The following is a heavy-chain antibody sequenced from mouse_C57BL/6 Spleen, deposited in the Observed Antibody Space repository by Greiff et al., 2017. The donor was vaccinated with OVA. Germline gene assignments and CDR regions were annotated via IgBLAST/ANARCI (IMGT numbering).Heavy chain of an antibody. CDR2: IDPSDSYT. V-gene: IGHV1-69*01. Sequence: VQLQQPGAELVMPGASVKLSCKASGYTFTSYWMHWVKQRPGQGLEWIGEIDPSDSYTNYTQKFKGKSTLTVDKSYSTAYMQLSSLTSEDSAVYYCARWLPHYYAMDYWGQGTSVTVSS. D-gene: IGHD2-2*01. CDR1: GYTFTSYW. J-gene: IGHJ4*01. CDR3: ARWLPHYYAMDY.